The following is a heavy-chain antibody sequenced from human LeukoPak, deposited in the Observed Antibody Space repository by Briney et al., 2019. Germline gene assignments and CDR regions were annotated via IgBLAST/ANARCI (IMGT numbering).Heavy chain of an antibody. D-gene: IGHD3-16*01. CDR3: GRDSLGGDY. CDR2: IWNDGSKK. CDR1: GFSFITSG. J-gene: IGHJ4*02. Sequence: PGGSLRLSCAASGFSFITSGMHSARRAPGKGREWVAVIWNDGSKKFYAESVKGRFTISRDNSQNTLYLQMNRLRAEDTAVYYCGRDSLGGDYWGQGTLVTVSS. V-gene: IGHV3-33*08.